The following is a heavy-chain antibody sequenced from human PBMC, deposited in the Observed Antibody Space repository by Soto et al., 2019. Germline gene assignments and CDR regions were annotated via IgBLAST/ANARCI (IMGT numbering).Heavy chain of an antibody. CDR2: IYYSGST. CDR1: GGSISSGGYY. V-gene: IGHV4-31*03. D-gene: IGHD6-6*01. CDR3: AGARSLQQLVRYFDY. Sequence: QVQLQESGPGLVKPSQTLSLTCTFSGGSISSGGYYWSWIRQHPGKVLEWIGYIYYSGSTYYNPSLKSRVTLSVDASKNQCALKLSSVTAADTAVDYCAGARSLQQLVRYFDYLGQGPLVTVSS. J-gene: IGHJ4*02.